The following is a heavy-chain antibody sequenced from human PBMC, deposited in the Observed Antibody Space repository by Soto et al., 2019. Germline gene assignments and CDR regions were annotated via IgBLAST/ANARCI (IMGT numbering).Heavy chain of an antibody. CDR1: GGSISSGGYY. CDR3: ARGFPYYDSSGEDY. D-gene: IGHD3-22*01. J-gene: IGHJ4*02. CDR2: IYYSGST. Sequence: SETLSLTCTVSGGSISSGGYYWSWIRQHPGKGLEWIGYIYYSGSTYYNPSLKSRVTISVDTSKNQFSLKLSSVTAADTAVYYCARGFPYYDSSGEDYWGQGTLVTVSS. V-gene: IGHV4-31*03.